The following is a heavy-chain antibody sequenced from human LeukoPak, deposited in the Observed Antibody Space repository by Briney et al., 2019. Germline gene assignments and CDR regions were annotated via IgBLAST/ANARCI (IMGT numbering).Heavy chain of an antibody. CDR3: ARDRGAYCGGDCFNYYFDY. D-gene: IGHD2-21*02. CDR2: ISNDGRST. Sequence: GGSLRLSCAASGFTFSNYAMPWVRQAPGKGLEYVSAISNDGRSTYYANSVKGRFTISRDNSKNTLYLQMGSLRAEDMAVYYCARDRGAYCGGDCFNYYFDYWGQGTLVTVSS. J-gene: IGHJ4*02. V-gene: IGHV3-64*01. CDR1: GFTFSNYA.